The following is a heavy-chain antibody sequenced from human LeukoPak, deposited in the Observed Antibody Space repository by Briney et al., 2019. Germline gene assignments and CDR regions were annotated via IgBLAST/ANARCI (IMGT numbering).Heavy chain of an antibody. Sequence: SETLSLTCAVYGGSFSGYYWSWIRQPPGKGLEWIGEINHSGSTNYNPSLKSRVTISVDTSKNQFSLKLGSVTAADTAVYYCARQRGYCSSTSCSRWFDPWGQGTLVTVSS. V-gene: IGHV4-34*01. CDR2: INHSGST. J-gene: IGHJ5*02. CDR3: ARQRGYCSSTSCSRWFDP. D-gene: IGHD2-2*01. CDR1: GGSFSGYY.